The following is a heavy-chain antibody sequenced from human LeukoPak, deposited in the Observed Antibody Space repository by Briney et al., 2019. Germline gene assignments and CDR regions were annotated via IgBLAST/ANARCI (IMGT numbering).Heavy chain of an antibody. CDR1: GGSISSYY. CDR3: ARQGYYYYYGMDV. CDR2: IYYSGST. J-gene: IGHJ6*02. V-gene: IGHV4-59*08. Sequence: SETLPLTCTVSGGSISSYYWSWIRQPPGKGLEWIGYIYYSGSTNYNPSLRSRVTISVDTSKNHFSLKLSSVTAADTAVYYCARQGYYYYYGMDVWGQGTTVTVSS.